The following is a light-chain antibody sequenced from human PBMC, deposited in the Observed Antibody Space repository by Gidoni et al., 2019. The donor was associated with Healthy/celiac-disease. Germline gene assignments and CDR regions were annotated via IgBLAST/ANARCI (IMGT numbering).Light chain of an antibody. CDR1: QGISSY. J-gene: IGKJ3*01. CDR3: QQLNSYLFT. V-gene: IGKV1-9*01. CDR2: AAS. Sequence: DIQLTQSPSFLSASVGDRLTITCRASQGISSYLAWYQQKPGKAPKLLIYAASTLQSGVPSRFSGSGSGTEFTLTISSLQPEDFATYYCQQLNSYLFTFXPXTKVDIK.